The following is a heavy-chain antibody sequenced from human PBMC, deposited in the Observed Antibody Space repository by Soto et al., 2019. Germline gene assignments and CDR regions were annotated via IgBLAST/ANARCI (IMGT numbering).Heavy chain of an antibody. Sequence: ASVKVSCKASGGTFSSYAISWVRQAPGQGLEWMGGIIPIFGTANYAQKFQGRVTITADESTSTAYMELSSLRSEDTAVYYCARGGVRRITMIVVVIGEFDYWGQGTLVTVSS. J-gene: IGHJ4*02. V-gene: IGHV1-69*13. CDR1: GGTFSSYA. CDR2: IIPIFGTA. CDR3: ARGGVRRITMIVVVIGEFDY. D-gene: IGHD3-22*01.